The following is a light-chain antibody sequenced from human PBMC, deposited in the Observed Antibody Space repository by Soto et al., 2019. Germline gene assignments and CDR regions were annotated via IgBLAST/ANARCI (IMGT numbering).Light chain of an antibody. CDR3: QLWDTDSEHQV. V-gene: IGLV3-21*02. CDR2: DDS. Sequence: SYELTQPPSVSLAPGQTARITCGGRNIGVKSVHWYQQKPGQAPVLIVFDDSDRPSGIPGRFSGSNSGDTATLTISRVEAGDEADYYCQLWDTDSEHQVFGGGTKLTVL. J-gene: IGLJ3*02. CDR1: NIGVKS.